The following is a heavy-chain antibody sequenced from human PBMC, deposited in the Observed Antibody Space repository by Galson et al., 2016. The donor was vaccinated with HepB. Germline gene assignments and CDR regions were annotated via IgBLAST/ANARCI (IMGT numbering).Heavy chain of an antibody. CDR1: GYTFTSYY. V-gene: IGHV1-46*01. D-gene: IGHD1-14*01. J-gene: IGHJ4*02. CDR2: INPSGGST. Sequence: SVKVSCKASGYTFTSYYRHWVRQAPGQGLEWMGIINPSGGSTSYAQKFQGRVTMTRDTSTSTVYMERGSLRSEDTAVYYCALRGGTYAGGAFDYWGQGTLVTVSS. CDR3: ALRGGTYAGGAFDY.